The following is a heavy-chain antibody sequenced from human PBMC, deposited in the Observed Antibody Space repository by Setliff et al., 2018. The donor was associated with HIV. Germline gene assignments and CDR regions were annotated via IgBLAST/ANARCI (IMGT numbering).Heavy chain of an antibody. CDR3: IADLTDPPAFGPDY. CDR2: IWYDGSNK. V-gene: IGHV3-33*08. Sequence: GGSLRLSCAASGFTFSSYGMHWVRQAPGKGLEWVAVIWYDGSNKYYADSVKGRFTISRDDSKNILYLQLNSLKIEDTAVYHCIADLTDPPAFGPDYWGQGTLVTVSS. D-gene: IGHD3-3*02. CDR1: GFTFSSYG. J-gene: IGHJ4*02.